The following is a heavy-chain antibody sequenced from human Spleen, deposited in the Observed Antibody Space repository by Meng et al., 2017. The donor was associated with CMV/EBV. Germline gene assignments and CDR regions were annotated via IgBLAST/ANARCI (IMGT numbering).Heavy chain of an antibody. J-gene: IGHJ4*02. CDR3: AGGIGYSYGNGDY. Sequence: QVQLRAVCACLCKLSETLSLTCAVVGGSLRGYYWGWIRQPPGKGLEWIGEINHSGSTNYNPSLKSRVTISVDTSKNQFSLKLSSVTAADTAVYYCAGGIGYSYGNGDYWGQGTLVTVSS. D-gene: IGHD5-18*01. V-gene: IGHV4-34*01. CDR2: INHSGST. CDR1: GGSLRGYY.